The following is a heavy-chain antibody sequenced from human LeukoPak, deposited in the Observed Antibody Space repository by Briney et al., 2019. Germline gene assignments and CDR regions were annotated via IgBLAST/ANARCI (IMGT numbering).Heavy chain of an antibody. D-gene: IGHD3-16*01. V-gene: IGHV3-74*01. CDR2: TSAGGTTT. J-gene: IGHJ6*02. Sequence: GGSLRLSCAASGFTFNTYWIHWVRHGPGNGLVWVSFTSAGGTTTTYADSVNGRFTVSTDKAKNTLYLQMNSLRADDPAVYYCAGGLTGAYRIMDVWGQGTTVTVS. CDR1: GFTFNTYW. CDR3: AGGLTGAYRIMDV.